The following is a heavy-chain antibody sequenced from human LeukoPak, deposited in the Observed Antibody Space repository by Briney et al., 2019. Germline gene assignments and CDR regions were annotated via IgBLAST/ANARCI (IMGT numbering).Heavy chain of an antibody. Sequence: SQTLSLTCTVSGGSISSGSYYWRWIRQPAGRGLEWIGRIYTSGSTNYNLSLKSRVTISVDTSKNQFSLKLSSVTAADTAVYYCARGYDFWSGYGGYFDYWGQGTLVTVSS. CDR3: ARGYDFWSGYGGYFDY. V-gene: IGHV4-61*02. J-gene: IGHJ4*02. CDR1: GGSISSGSYY. CDR2: IYTSGST. D-gene: IGHD3-3*01.